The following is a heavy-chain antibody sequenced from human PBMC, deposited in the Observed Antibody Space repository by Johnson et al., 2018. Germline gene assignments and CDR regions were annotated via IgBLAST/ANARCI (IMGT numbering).Heavy chain of an antibody. CDR1: GFTFSSYW. Sequence: VQLVESGGGLVQPGGSLRLSCAASGFTFSSYWMSWVRQAPGKGLEWVANIKQDGSEKYYVDSVKGRFTISRDNAKNSLYLQMNSLRDEDTAVYYCVRIGRAARHDHYCYMDVWGKGTTVTGSS. CDR3: VRIGRAARHDHYCYMDV. D-gene: IGHD6-6*01. V-gene: IGHV3-7*01. J-gene: IGHJ6*03. CDR2: IKQDGSEK.